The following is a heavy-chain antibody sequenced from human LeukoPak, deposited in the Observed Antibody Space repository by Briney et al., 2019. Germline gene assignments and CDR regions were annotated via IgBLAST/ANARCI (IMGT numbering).Heavy chain of an antibody. D-gene: IGHD4-17*01. V-gene: IGHV4-59*01. Sequence: SETLSLTCTVSGGSISSYYWSWIRQTPGKGLEWIGYIYYSGSTNFNPSLKSRVTISVDTSKNQFSLKLSSVTAADTAVYYCARGERTTGDFDYWGQGTLVTVSS. CDR1: GGSISSYY. CDR2: IYYSGST. CDR3: ARGERTTGDFDY. J-gene: IGHJ4*02.